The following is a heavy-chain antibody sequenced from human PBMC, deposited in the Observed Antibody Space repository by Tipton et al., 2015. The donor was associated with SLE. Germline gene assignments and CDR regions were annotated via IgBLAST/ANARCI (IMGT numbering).Heavy chain of an antibody. CDR2: IYSGGST. D-gene: IGHD1-7*01. CDR1: GGSISSSSYY. V-gene: IGHV3-53*01. J-gene: IGHJ3*02. CDR3: ARVQLGTTFHDVFDI. Sequence: LSLTCTVSGGSISSSSYYWGWVRQAPGKGLEWVSVIYSGGSTYYADSVKGRFTISRDNSKNTMYLQMDSLRVEDTAVYYCARVQLGTTFHDVFDIWGQGTMVTVS.